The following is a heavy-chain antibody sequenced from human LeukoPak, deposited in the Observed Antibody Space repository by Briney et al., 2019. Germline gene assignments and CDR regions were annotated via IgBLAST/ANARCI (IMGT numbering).Heavy chain of an antibody. V-gene: IGHV3-23*01. CDR1: RFTFSGYA. D-gene: IGHD1-26*01. Sequence: VGTLSLSSAASRFTFSGYAMSCGRGAPGKGLRRGSAISVSGGSTYYADSVKGRFTIPRDNSKNTLYLQMNSLRAEDTAVYYCPKLQVGATTRLFFGYFDYWGQGALVTVSS. J-gene: IGHJ4*02. CDR2: ISVSGGST. CDR3: PKLQVGATTRLFFGYFDY.